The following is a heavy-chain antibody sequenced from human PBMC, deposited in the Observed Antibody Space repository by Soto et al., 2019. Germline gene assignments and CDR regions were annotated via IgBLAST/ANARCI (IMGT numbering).Heavy chain of an antibody. CDR1: RDTFNKDS. J-gene: IGHJ6*02. CDR2: IIPIFSSR. D-gene: IGHD3-16*01. Sequence: QVQLVQSWAEVEKPGSSVKVSFKTSRDTFNKDSFNWVRQAPGQGLEWMGWIIPIFSSRNYAEKFQGRVTITADDSTSTAYMELRSLRFEDTAVYYCARGETYLGVWGQGTTVTVSS. CDR3: ARGETYLGV. V-gene: IGHV1-69*01.